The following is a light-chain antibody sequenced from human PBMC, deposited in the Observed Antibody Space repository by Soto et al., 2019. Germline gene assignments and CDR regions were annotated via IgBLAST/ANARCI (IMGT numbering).Light chain of an antibody. CDR1: SSDVGAYIY. J-gene: IGLJ1*01. Sequence: QSVLTQPASVSGSPGQSITISCGGTSSDVGAYIYVSWYQQFPGKAPKLILYEVNNRPSGVSNRFSGSKSGTTASLTISGLQAEDEGDYYCCSYTTTTAFYVFGTGTKVTVL. CDR3: CSYTTTTAFYV. CDR2: EVN. V-gene: IGLV2-14*03.